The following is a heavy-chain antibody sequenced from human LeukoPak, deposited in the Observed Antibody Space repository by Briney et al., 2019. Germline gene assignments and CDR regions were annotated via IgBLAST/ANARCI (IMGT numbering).Heavy chain of an antibody. V-gene: IGHV3-11*04. J-gene: IGHJ6*04. Sequence: GGSLRLSCAASGFTFSDYYMSWIRQAPGKGLEWVSYISSSGSTIYYADSVKGRFTISRDNAKNSLYLQMNSLRAEDTAVYYCARVHDLTYYDSSGVDVWGKGTTVTVSS. CDR1: GFTFSDYY. D-gene: IGHD3-3*01. CDR3: ARVHDLTYYDSSGVDV. CDR2: ISSSGSTI.